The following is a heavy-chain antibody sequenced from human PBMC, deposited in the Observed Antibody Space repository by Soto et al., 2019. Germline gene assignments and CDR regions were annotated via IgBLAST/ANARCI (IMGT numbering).Heavy chain of an antibody. CDR2: INPNSGGT. Sequence: ASVKVSCKAAGYTFTGYYMHWVRQAHGQGLEWMGWINPNSGGTNYAQKFQGWVTMTRDTSISTAYMELSRLRSDDTAVYYCAREKRFIAAAGPYYYYGMDVWGQGTTVTVSS. J-gene: IGHJ6*02. CDR1: GYTFTGYY. D-gene: IGHD6-13*01. CDR3: AREKRFIAAAGPYYYYGMDV. V-gene: IGHV1-2*04.